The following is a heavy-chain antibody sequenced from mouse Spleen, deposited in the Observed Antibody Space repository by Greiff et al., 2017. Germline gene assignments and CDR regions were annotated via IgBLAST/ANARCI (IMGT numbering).Heavy chain of an antibody. J-gene: IGHJ2*01. V-gene: IGHV1-7*01. CDR1: GYTFTSYW. CDR2: INPSSGYT. CDR3: ARSPYYRLGDFDY. Sequence: QVHVKQSGAELAKPGASVKLSCKASGYTFTSYWMHWVKQRPGQGLEWIGYINPSSGYTKYNQKFKDKATLTADKSSSTAYMQLSSLTYEDSAVYYCARSPYYRLGDFDYWGQGTTLTVSS. D-gene: IGHD2-14*01.